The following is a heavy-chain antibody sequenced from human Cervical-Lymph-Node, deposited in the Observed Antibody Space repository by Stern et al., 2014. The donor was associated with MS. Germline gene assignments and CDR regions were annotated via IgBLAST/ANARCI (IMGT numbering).Heavy chain of an antibody. V-gene: IGHV1-69*09. CDR1: GGTFSSYT. J-gene: IGHJ4*02. CDR2: IIPILGIA. Sequence: VQLVESGAEVKKPGSSVKVSCKASGGTFSSYTISWVRQAPGQGLEWMGRIIPILGIANYAQKFQGRVTITADTSTSTDYMELSSLRSEDTAVYYCARVSSGWYEVYWGQGTLVTVSS. CDR3: ARVSSGWYEVY. D-gene: IGHD6-19*01.